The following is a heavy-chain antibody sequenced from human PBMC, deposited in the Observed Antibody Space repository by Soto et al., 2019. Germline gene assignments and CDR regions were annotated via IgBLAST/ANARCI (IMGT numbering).Heavy chain of an antibody. V-gene: IGHV4-31*03. Sequence: QVQLQESGPGLVKPSQTLSLTCTVSGDSISVGYYWSWIRQHPGKGLEWIGYVSPSGTTYYNPSLKSRVYISTDTSKNQFSLAVSSVTAADTAVYYCARDRGSYGMDVWGQGTKVTVSS. CDR1: GDSISVGYY. J-gene: IGHJ6*02. CDR2: VSPSGTT. CDR3: ARDRGSYGMDV.